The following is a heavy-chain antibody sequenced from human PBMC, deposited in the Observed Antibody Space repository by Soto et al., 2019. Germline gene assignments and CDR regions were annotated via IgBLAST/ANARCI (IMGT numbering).Heavy chain of an antibody. CDR2: ISAYNGNT. V-gene: IGHV1-18*01. J-gene: IGHJ6*02. CDR1: GYTFTSYG. Sequence: QVQLVQSGAEVKKPGASVKVSCKASGYTFTSYGISWVRQAPGQGLEWMGWISAYNGNTNYAQKLEGGVSXTTDTSTSTAYMELRSLRSDDTAVYYCASYHLNSYYYGMDVWGQGTTVTVSS. CDR3: ASYHLNSYYYGMDV.